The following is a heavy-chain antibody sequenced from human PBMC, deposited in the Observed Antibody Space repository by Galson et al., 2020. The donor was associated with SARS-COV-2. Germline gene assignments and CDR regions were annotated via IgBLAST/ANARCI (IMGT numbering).Heavy chain of an antibody. CDR3: AKDLGVSVVVPAAIDYYYYGMDV. V-gene: IGHV3-23*01. D-gene: IGHD2-2*02. J-gene: IGHJ6*02. CDR2: ISGSGGST. CDR1: GFTFSSYA. Sequence: GESLKISCAASGFTFSSYAMSWVRQAPGKGLEWVSAISGSGGSTYYADSVKGRFTISRDNSKNTLYLQMNSLRAEDTAVYYCAKDLGVSVVVPAAIDYYYYGMDVWGQGTTVTVSS.